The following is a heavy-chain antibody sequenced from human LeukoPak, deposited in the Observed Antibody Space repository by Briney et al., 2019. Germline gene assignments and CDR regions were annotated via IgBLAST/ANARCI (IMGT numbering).Heavy chain of an antibody. V-gene: IGHV4-34*01. CDR1: GGSFSGYY. CDR3: CSYGLDAFDI. CDR2: INHSGST. D-gene: IGHD2-15*01. Sequence: PSETLSLTCAVYGGSFSGYYWSWIRQPPGKGLEWIGEINHSGSTNYNPSLKSRVTISVDTSKNQFSLKLSSVTAADTAVYYCCSYGLDAFDIWGQGTMVTVFS. J-gene: IGHJ3*02.